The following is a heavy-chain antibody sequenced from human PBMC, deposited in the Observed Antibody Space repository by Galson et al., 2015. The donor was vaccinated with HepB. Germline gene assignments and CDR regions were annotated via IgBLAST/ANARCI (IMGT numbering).Heavy chain of an antibody. J-gene: IGHJ6*02. D-gene: IGHD5-18*01. Sequence: VALIWADGTNTYYADSVKGRFTISRDNSKNTLYLQMNSLRAEDTAVYYCARARGYSYGYGMDVWGQGTTVTVSS. V-gene: IGHV3-33*01. CDR2: IWADGTNT. CDR3: ARARGYSYGYGMDV.